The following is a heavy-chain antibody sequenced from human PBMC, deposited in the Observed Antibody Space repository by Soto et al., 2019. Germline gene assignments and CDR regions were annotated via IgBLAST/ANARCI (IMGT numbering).Heavy chain of an antibody. V-gene: IGHV4-34*01. CDR2: INHSGST. CDR3: ARAGDSGWTLRGFAY. J-gene: IGHJ4*02. D-gene: IGHD6-19*01. CDR1: GGSFSGYY. Sequence: SETLSLTCAVYGGSFSGYYWSWIRQPPGKGLEWIGEINHSGSTNYNPSLKSRVTISVDTSKNQFSLKLSSVTAADTAVYYCARAGDSGWTLRGFAYWGQGTLVTVPS.